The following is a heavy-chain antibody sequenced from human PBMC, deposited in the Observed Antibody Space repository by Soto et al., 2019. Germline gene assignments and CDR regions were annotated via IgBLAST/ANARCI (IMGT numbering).Heavy chain of an antibody. D-gene: IGHD4-17*01. CDR3: AKGAYGDYGADY. J-gene: IGHJ4*02. CDR2: ISVSGDST. Sequence: ESGGGLVQPGGSLRLSCAASGFSFSSYAMSWVRQAPGKGLEWVSAISVSGDSTYYADSVKGHFTVSRDNFKNTLYLQMNSLRAEDTALYYCAKGAYGDYGADYWGQGTLVTVSS. V-gene: IGHV3-23*01. CDR1: GFSFSSYA.